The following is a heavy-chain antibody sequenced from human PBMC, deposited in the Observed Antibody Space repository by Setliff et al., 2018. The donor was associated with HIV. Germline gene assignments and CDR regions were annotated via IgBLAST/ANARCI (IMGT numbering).Heavy chain of an antibody. CDR3: ARGPGAFGGPSVQNFDS. D-gene: IGHD3-16*01. Sequence: ASVKVSCKASGYTFTNHAIHWLRQAPGQGLEWMGWINPGNGNTQYSQNFQDRVTITGDTSASTAYMELSSLRSEDTAVYYCARGPGAFGGPSVQNFDSWGQGTLVTVSS. CDR1: GYTFTNHA. CDR2: INPGNGNT. V-gene: IGHV1-3*01. J-gene: IGHJ4*02.